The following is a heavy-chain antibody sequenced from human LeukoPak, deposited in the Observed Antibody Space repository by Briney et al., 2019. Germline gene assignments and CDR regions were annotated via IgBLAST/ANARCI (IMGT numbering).Heavy chain of an antibody. CDR3: AKDFGFKSVYYYYGMDV. CDR1: GFTFSSYG. CDR2: ISYDGGNK. Sequence: GGSLRLSCAASGFTFSSYGMHWVRQAPGKGLEWVAVISYDGGNKYYADSVKGRFTISRDNSKNTLYLQMNSLRAEDTAVYYCAKDFGFKSVYYYYGMDVWGQGTTVTVSS. D-gene: IGHD3-16*01. J-gene: IGHJ6*02. V-gene: IGHV3-30*18.